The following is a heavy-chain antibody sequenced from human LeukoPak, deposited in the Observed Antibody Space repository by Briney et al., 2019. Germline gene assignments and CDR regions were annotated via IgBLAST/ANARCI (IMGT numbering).Heavy chain of an antibody. CDR2: INHSGST. CDR3: ARKQTGYDYVWGSYRSRNYFDY. Sequence: SETLSLTCAVYGGSFSGYYWSWIRQPPGKGLEWIGEINHSGSTNYNPSLKSRVTISVDTSKNQFSLKLSSVTAADTAVYYCARKQTGYDYVWGSYRSRNYFDYRGQGTLVTVSS. J-gene: IGHJ4*02. CDR1: GGSFSGYY. V-gene: IGHV4-34*01. D-gene: IGHD3-16*02.